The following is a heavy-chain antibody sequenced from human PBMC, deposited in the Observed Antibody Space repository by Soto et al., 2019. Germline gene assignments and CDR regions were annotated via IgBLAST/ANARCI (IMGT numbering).Heavy chain of an antibody. Sequence: GGSLRLSCAASGFTFSSYAMSWVRQAPGKGLEWVSGINGSGASTYYADSVKGRFTISRDNSKNTLYLQMNSLRAEDTAVYYCAKDGFSSYYDSSGHHFDYWGQGTLVTVSS. CDR2: INGSGAST. J-gene: IGHJ4*02. V-gene: IGHV3-23*01. CDR1: GFTFSSYA. D-gene: IGHD3-22*01. CDR3: AKDGFSSYYDSSGHHFDY.